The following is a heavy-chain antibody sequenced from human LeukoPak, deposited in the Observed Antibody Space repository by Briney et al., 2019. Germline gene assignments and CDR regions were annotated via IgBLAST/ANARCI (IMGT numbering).Heavy chain of an antibody. D-gene: IGHD5-24*01. Sequence: GRSLRLSCAASGFTFSSYGMHWVRQAPGKGLEWVAVISYDGSNKYYADSVKGRFTISRDNSKNTLYLQMNSLRAEDTAVYYCAKSSRDGYNFSDYWGQGTLVTVSS. CDR3: AKSSRDGYNFSDY. V-gene: IGHV3-30*18. CDR2: ISYDGSNK. CDR1: GFTFSSYG. J-gene: IGHJ4*02.